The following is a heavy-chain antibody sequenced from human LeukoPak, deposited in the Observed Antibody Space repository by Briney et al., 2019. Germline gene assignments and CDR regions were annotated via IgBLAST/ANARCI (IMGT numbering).Heavy chain of an antibody. Sequence: SQTLSLTCAISGDSVSSNSVTWNWIWQSPSRGLEWLGRTYYRSTWYNDYAVSVRGRITVNPDTSKNQFSLKLSSVTAADTAVYYCANYGGTSFDYWGQGTLVTVSS. D-gene: IGHD4-23*01. CDR1: GDSVSSNSVT. CDR2: TYYRSTWYN. J-gene: IGHJ4*02. V-gene: IGHV6-1*01. CDR3: ANYGGTSFDY.